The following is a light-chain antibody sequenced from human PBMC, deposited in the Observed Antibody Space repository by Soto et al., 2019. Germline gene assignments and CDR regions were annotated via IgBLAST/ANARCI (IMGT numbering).Light chain of an antibody. J-gene: IGKJ4*01. CDR1: QSIGGW. CDR3: QQLSRYPLT. V-gene: IGKV1-5*01. CDR2: DAS. Sequence: DIQMTQSPSTLSASVGDRVTITCRASQSIGGWLAWYQQKPGKAPKLLIYDASSLESGVPSRFSGSGSGTEFSLTIRALQPEDFATYYCQQLSRYPLTFGGGTKVDIK.